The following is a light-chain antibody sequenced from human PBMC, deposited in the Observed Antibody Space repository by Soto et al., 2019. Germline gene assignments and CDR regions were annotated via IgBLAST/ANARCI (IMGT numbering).Light chain of an antibody. J-gene: IGLJ2*01. Sequence: QSVLTQPTSASGAPGQRVTVSCSGSSSNIGSNTVNWYQHLPGTAPKLLIYNNNQRPSGVPDRVSGSKSGTSASLAISGLQSEDEADYFCAAWDDSLDVLIFGGGTKLTVL. V-gene: IGLV1-44*01. CDR3: AAWDDSLDVLI. CDR1: SSNIGSNT. CDR2: NNN.